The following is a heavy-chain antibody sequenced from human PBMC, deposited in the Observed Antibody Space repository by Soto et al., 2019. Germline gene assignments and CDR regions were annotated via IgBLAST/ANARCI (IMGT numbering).Heavy chain of an antibody. J-gene: IGHJ5*02. CDR2: IFYLGSS. CDR1: GDSIISSDFY. CDR3: ARNSLALRKNNWFDP. V-gene: IGHV4-39*01. D-gene: IGHD3-3*02. Sequence: NPSETLSLTCTVSGDSIISSDFYWGWVRQPPGKGLEWIGSIFYLGSSYYNPSLKSRVTMSVDTSKNQFSLRLRSVTAADTALYFCARNSLALRKNNWFDPWGQGIMVTVSS.